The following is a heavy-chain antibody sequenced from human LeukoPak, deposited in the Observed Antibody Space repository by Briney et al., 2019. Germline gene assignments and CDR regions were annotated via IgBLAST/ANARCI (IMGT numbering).Heavy chain of an antibody. J-gene: IGHJ5*02. CDR2: ISSSGSTI. D-gene: IGHD4-17*01. CDR1: GFTFSSYE. CDR3: ARDRTTVTRGWFDP. Sequence: GGSPRLSCAASGFTFSSYEMNWVRQAPGKGLEWVSYISSSGSTIYYADSVKGRFTISRDNAKNSLYLQMNSLRAEDTAVYYCARDRTTVTRGWFDPWGQGTLVTVSS. V-gene: IGHV3-48*03.